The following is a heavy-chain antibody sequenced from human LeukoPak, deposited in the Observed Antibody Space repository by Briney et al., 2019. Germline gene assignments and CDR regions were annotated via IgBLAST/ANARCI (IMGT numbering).Heavy chain of an antibody. CDR1: GFTFSSYA. CDR2: ISGSGGST. J-gene: IGHJ4*02. V-gene: IGHV3-23*01. D-gene: IGHD3-16*02. Sequence: GGSLRLSCAASGFTFSSYAMSWVCQAPRTGLGWVSAISGSGGSTYYADSVKGRFTISRDNSKNTLYLQMNSLRAEDTAVYYCAKGSSYDYVWGSYRLPFDYWGQGTLVTVSS. CDR3: AKGSSYDYVWGSYRLPFDY.